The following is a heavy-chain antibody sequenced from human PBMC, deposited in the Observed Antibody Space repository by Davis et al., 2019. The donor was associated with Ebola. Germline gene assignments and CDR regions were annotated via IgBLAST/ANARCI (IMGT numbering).Heavy chain of an antibody. CDR3: ARGVSVYYYYGMDV. D-gene: IGHD6-6*01. CDR1: GGSISSSNW. CDR2: IYHSGST. V-gene: IGHV4-4*02. J-gene: IGHJ6*04. Sequence: MPSETLSLTCAVSGGSISSSNWWSWVRQPPGKGLEWIGEIYHSGSTNYNPSLKSRVTISVDKSKNQFSLKLSSVTAADTAVYYCARGVSVYYYYGMDVWGKGTTVTVSS.